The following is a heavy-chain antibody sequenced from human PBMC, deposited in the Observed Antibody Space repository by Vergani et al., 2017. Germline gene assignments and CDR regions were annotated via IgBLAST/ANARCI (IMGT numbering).Heavy chain of an antibody. CDR1: GFTFSSYS. D-gene: IGHD5-18*01. J-gene: IGHJ4*02. CDR2: ISSSSSYR. CDR3: ARDHPRGYSYGIGY. V-gene: IGHV3-21*01. Sequence: EVQLVESGGGLVKPGGSLRLSCAASGFTFSSYSMNWVRQAPGKGLEWVSSISSSSSYRYYADSVKGRFTISRDNAKNSLYLQMNSLRAEDTAVYYCARDHPRGYSYGIGYWGQRTLVTGSS.